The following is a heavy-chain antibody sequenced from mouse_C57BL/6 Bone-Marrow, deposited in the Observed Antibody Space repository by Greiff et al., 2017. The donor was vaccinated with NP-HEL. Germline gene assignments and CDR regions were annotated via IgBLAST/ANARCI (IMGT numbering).Heavy chain of an antibody. CDR2: INPNNGGT. D-gene: IGHD1-1*01. CDR3: ARNFYSSSRAWFAY. J-gene: IGHJ3*01. V-gene: IGHV1-18*01. Sequence: VQLKESGPELVKPGASVKIPCKASGYTFTDYNMDWVKQSHGKSLEWIGDINPNNGGTIYNQKFKGKATLTVDKSSSTAYMELRSLTSEDTAVYYCARNFYSSSRAWFAYGGQGTLVTVSA. CDR1: GYTFTDYN.